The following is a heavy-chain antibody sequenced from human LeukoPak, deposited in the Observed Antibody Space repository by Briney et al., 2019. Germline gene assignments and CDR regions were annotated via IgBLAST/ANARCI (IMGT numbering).Heavy chain of an antibody. CDR2: INPNSGGT. CDR3: ARVVLYGSGRLSWPNYGMDV. CDR1: GYTFTGYY. Sequence: ASVKVSCKASGYTFTGYYMHWVRQAPGQGLEWMGWINPNSGGTNYAQKFQGRVTMTRDTSISTAYMELSRLRSDDTAVYYCARVVLYGSGRLSWPNYGMDVWGQGTTVTVPS. D-gene: IGHD3-10*01. J-gene: IGHJ6*02. V-gene: IGHV1-2*02.